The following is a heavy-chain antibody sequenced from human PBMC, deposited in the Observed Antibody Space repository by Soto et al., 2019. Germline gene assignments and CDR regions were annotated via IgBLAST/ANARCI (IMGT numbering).Heavy chain of an antibody. J-gene: IGHJ6*02. Sequence: EVQLLESGGGLVQPGGSLRLSGADYGFTFSNYAMSWVRQAPGQGLEWVSGSSSVGTTTYYADYVKGRFTISRDNSKRTSELHTSTLSAKDTAPHHSARARAYDFWSVIHYYGMDVWSQGTTFTVSS. CDR2: SSSVGTTT. CDR1: GFTFSNYA. V-gene: IGHV3-23*01. CDR3: ARARAYDFWSVIHYYGMDV. D-gene: IGHD3-3*01.